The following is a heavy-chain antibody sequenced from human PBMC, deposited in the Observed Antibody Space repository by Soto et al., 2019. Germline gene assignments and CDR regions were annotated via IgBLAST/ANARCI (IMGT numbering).Heavy chain of an antibody. CDR3: VRDFSRDYGTHSFKHDGMDV. J-gene: IGHJ6*02. D-gene: IGHD4-17*01. V-gene: IGHV1-69*01. CDR2: IIPLFDTS. Sequence: VQLVQSGTEVKKPGSSVKVSCKASGGTFRSYAISWVRQAPGQGLEWMGWIIPLFDTSTYAQKFQGRVTITADESTSTAYMEAESLSHEDTAVYYCVRDFSRDYGTHSFKHDGMDVWGQGTTVTVS. CDR1: GGTFRSYA.